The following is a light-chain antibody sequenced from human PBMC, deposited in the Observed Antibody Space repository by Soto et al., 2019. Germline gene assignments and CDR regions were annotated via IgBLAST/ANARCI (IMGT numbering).Light chain of an antibody. CDR1: QSVSGN. J-gene: IGKJ1*01. V-gene: IGKV3-15*01. CDR3: QQYNNWPPLT. CDR2: GAS. Sequence: EIVMTQSPATLSVSPGERATLSCRASQSVSGNLAWYQQKPGQAPRLLIYGASTRATGIPARFSGSGSGTEFTLTISSLQSEDFAVCYCQQYNNWPPLTFGQGTKVEIK.